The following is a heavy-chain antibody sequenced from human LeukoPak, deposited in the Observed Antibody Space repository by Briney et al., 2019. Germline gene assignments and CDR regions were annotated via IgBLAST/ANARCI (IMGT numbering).Heavy chain of an antibody. CDR2: IYYSGST. D-gene: IGHD6-19*01. V-gene: IGHV4-59*01. J-gene: IGHJ4*02. Sequence: TSETLSLTCTVSGGSISSYYWSWIRQPPGKGLEWIGYIYYSGSTNYNPSLKSRVTISVDTSKNQFSLKLSSVTAADTAVYYCARVGSSGWHSGDYWGQGTLVTVSS. CDR3: ARVGSSGWHSGDY. CDR1: GGSISSYY.